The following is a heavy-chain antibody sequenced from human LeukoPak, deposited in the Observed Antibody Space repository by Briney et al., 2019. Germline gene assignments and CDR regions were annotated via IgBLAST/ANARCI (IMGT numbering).Heavy chain of an antibody. CDR3: ARDLEVVPNYNVPERAFEI. J-gene: IGHJ3*02. Sequence: TSETLSLTCTVSGGSISRNDYYWGWIRQPPGKGLEWIGTIYYSGRTYYNPSLKSRVTISVDTSKSQFSLKVSSVTAADTAVYYCARDLEVVPNYNVPERAFEIWGQGTNVTVSA. D-gene: IGHD3-10*02. V-gene: IGHV4-39*02. CDR2: IYYSGRT. CDR1: GGSISRNDYY.